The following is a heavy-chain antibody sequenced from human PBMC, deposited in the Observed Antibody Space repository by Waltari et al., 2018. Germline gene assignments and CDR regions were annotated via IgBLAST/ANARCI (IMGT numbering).Heavy chain of an antibody. D-gene: IGHD3-3*01. J-gene: IGHJ5*02. CDR3: AREAAYDFWSGPTWFDP. V-gene: IGHV3-48*01. CDR1: GFTFSSYS. CDR2: ISSSSRTI. Sequence: EVQLVESGGGLVQPGGSLRLSCAASGFTFSSYSMNWVRQAPGKGLEWVSYISSSSRTIYYADSVKGRFTISRDNAKNSLYLQMNSLRAEDTAVYYCAREAAYDFWSGPTWFDPWGQGTLVTVSS.